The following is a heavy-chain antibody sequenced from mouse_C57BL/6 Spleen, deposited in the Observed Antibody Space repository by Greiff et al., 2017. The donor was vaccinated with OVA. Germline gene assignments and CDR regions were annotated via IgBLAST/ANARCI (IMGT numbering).Heavy chain of an antibody. Sequence: VQLQQPGAELVMPGASVKLSCKASGYTFTSYWMHWVKQRPGQGLEWIGEIDPSNSYTNYNQKFKGKSTLTVDKSSSTAYMQLSSLTSEDSAVYYCARATVVAPYAMDYWGQGTSVTVSS. D-gene: IGHD1-1*01. CDR2: IDPSNSYT. CDR3: ARATVVAPYAMDY. CDR1: GYTFTSYW. V-gene: IGHV1-69*01. J-gene: IGHJ4*01.